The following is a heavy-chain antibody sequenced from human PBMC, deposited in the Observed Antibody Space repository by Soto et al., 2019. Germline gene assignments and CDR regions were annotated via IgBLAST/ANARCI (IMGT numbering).Heavy chain of an antibody. CDR1: GGTFSSYA. CDR3: ARDIGPDSSSSSFYYYYGMDV. J-gene: IGHJ6*02. Sequence: SVKVSCKASGGTFSSYAISWVRQAPGQGLEWMGGIIPIFGTANYAQKFQGRVTITADKSTSTAYMEVSSLRSEDTAVYYCARDIGPDSSSSSFYYYYGMDVWGQGTTVTAP. D-gene: IGHD6-6*01. CDR2: IIPIFGTA. V-gene: IGHV1-69*06.